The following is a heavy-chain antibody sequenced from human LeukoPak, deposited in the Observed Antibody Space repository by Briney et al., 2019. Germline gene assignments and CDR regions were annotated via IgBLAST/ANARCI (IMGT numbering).Heavy chain of an antibody. Sequence: SETLSLTCTVSGGSISSSSYYWGWIRQPPGKGLEWIGSIYYSGSTNYNPSLKSRVTISVDTSKNQFSLKLSSVTAADTAVYYCAREYCGGDCYLDYWGQGTLVTVSS. V-gene: IGHV4-39*07. D-gene: IGHD2-21*02. CDR1: GGSISSSSYY. CDR2: IYYSGST. CDR3: AREYCGGDCYLDY. J-gene: IGHJ4*02.